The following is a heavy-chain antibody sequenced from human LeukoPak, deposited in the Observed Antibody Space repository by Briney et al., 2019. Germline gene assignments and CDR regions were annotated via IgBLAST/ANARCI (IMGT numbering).Heavy chain of an antibody. CDR1: GFTFSGYW. CDR3: ARAGDAGSVDY. CDR2: TNEEGSDI. D-gene: IGHD5-24*01. Sequence: GGSLRLSCAASGFTFSGYWMSWVRHSPGKGLEWVANTNEEGSDIYYLDSVKGRFTISRDNGKNSLYLQMNSLRAEDTALYHCARAGDAGSVDYWGQGTQVIVSS. V-gene: IGHV3-7*01. J-gene: IGHJ4*02.